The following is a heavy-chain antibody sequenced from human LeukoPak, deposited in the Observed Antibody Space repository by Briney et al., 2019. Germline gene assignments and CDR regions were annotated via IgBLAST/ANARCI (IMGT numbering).Heavy chain of an antibody. J-gene: IGHJ5*02. CDR1: GFTFSSYD. CDR2: ISWNSGSI. Sequence: GSLRLSCSASGFTFSSYDMHWVRQAPGKGLEWVSGISWNSGSIGYADSVKGRFTISRDNAKNSLYLQMNSLRAEDTAVYYCARGGEAAISWFDPWGQGTLVTVSS. CDR3: ARGGEAAISWFDP. V-gene: IGHV3-48*04. D-gene: IGHD2-2*01.